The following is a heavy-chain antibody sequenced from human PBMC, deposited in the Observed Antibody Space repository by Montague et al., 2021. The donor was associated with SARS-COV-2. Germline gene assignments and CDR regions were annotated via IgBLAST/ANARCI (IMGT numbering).Heavy chain of an antibody. CDR3: ARNIAVAGRAEGFDY. D-gene: IGHD6-19*01. V-gene: IGHV6-1*01. CDR2: TYYRSKWYN. J-gene: IGHJ4*02. CDR1: GDSVSSNSAA. Sequence: CAISGDSVSSNSAAWNWIRQSPSRGLEWLGRTYYRSKWYNDYAVSVKSRITINPDTSKNQFSLQLNSATPEDTAVYYCARNIAVAGRAEGFDYWGQGTLVTVSS.